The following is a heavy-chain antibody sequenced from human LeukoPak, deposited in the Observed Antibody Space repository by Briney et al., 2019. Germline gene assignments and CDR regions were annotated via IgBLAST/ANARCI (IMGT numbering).Heavy chain of an antibody. J-gene: IGHJ6*03. D-gene: IGHD1-26*01. CDR1: GFTFSSYW. Sequence: PGGSLRLSCAASGFTFSSYWMSWVRQAPGKGLEWVANIKQDGSEKYYVDSVKGRFTISRDNAKNSLYLQMNSLRAEDTAVYYCARVAGGSYYYYMDVWGKGTTVTVSS. CDR2: IKQDGSEK. V-gene: IGHV3-7*01. CDR3: ARVAGGSYYYYMDV.